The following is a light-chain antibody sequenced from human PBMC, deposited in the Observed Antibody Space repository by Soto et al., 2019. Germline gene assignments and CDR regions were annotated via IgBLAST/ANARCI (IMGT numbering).Light chain of an antibody. CDR2: LNNDGSH. V-gene: IGLV4-69*01. CDR1: SEHSNYA. J-gene: IGLJ3*02. Sequence: QPVLTQSPSASASLGASVKLTCTLSSEHSNYAIAWHQLQPEKGPRYLMKLNNDGSHTKGDGIPDRFSGSSSGAERYLTISSLQSEDEADYYCQTWATGIRVFGGGTKLTVL. CDR3: QTWATGIRV.